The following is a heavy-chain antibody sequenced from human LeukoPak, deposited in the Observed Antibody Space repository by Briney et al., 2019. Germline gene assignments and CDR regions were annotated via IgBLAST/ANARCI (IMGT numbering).Heavy chain of an antibody. Sequence: PGGSLRLSCAASGFTFSSHGMNWVRQAPGKGLEWVSGISPSGGITYYTDSVKGRFTISRDNSKNTVSLQMNSLRGEDTAVYYCAEDDAWGRYKHWGQGTLVTVSS. D-gene: IGHD3-16*01. CDR1: GFTFSSHG. V-gene: IGHV3-23*01. CDR2: ISPSGGIT. J-gene: IGHJ1*01. CDR3: AEDDAWGRYKH.